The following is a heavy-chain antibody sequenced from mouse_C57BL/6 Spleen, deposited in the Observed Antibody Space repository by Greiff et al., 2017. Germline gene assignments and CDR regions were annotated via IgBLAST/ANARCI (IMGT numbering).Heavy chain of an antibody. CDR1: GFTFSNYW. Sequence: EVQLQQSGGGLVQPGGSMKLSCVASGFTFSNYWMNWVRQSPEKGLEWVAQIRLKSDNYATHYAESVKGRFTISRDDSKSSVYLQMNNLRAEDTGSYYCTLYHYAMDDWGKGTSVTVSS. CDR3: TLYHYAMDD. V-gene: IGHV6-3*01. J-gene: IGHJ4*01. CDR2: IRLKSDNYAT.